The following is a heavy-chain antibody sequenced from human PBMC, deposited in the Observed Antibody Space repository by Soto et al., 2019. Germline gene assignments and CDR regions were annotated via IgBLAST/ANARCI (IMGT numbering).Heavy chain of an antibody. Sequence: QITLKESGPTLVKPTQTLTLTCTFSGFSLSTSGVGVGWIRQPPGKALEWLALIYLDDDKRYSPSLKIRLTITKDTSKNQVVLTMTNMDPVDTATYYCAHTSGYYDSSGYYKYYFDYWGQGTLVTVSS. D-gene: IGHD3-22*01. CDR1: GFSLSTSGVG. V-gene: IGHV2-5*02. CDR2: IYLDDDK. CDR3: AHTSGYYDSSGYYKYYFDY. J-gene: IGHJ4*02.